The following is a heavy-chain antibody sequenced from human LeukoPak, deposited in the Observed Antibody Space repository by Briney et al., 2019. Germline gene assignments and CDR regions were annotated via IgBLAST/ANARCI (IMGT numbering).Heavy chain of an antibody. V-gene: IGHV3-23*01. CDR1: GFSLRNYA. Sequence: GGSLRLSCTASGFSLRNYAMSWVRQAPGKGLEWVSSISGSGGSTWFADSVKGRFTISRDNSKNTVYLQMNSLRAEDTAVYYCTQGSWGDDWGQGTLVTVSS. D-gene: IGHD7-27*01. J-gene: IGHJ4*02. CDR3: TQGSWGDD. CDR2: ISGSGGST.